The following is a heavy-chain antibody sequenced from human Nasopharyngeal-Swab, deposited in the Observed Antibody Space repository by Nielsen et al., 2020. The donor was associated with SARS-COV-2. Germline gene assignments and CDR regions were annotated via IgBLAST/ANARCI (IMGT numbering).Heavy chain of an antibody. J-gene: IGHJ4*02. V-gene: IGHV1-18*01. Sequence: ASVKVSCKASGYTFTNYGITWVRQAPGQGLEWMGWISAYSGNTNYAQKLQGRVTMTTDTSTSTAYMELRSLRSDDTAVHYCARGFGRLGVNFDYWDQGTLVTVSS. D-gene: IGHD1-26*01. CDR2: ISAYSGNT. CDR3: ARGFGRLGVNFDY. CDR1: GYTFTNYG.